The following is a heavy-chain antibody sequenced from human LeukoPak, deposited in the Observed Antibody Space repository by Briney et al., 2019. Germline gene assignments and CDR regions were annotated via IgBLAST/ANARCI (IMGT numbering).Heavy chain of an antibody. Sequence: PGGSLRLSCAASGFTFDDYGMSWVRQVPGKGLEWVSGINWNGVSTGYADSVKGRFTISRDNAKNSLYLQMNSLRAEDTALYYCARGLEGSGSYYNGYFDYWGQGTLVTVSS. CDR3: ARGLEGSGSYYNGYFDY. V-gene: IGHV3-20*04. CDR1: GFTFDDYG. J-gene: IGHJ4*02. D-gene: IGHD3-10*01. CDR2: INWNGVST.